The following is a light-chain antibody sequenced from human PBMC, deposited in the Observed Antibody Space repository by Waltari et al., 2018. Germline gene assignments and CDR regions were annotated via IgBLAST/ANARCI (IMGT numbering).Light chain of an antibody. CDR2: QDT. CDR3: QAWDSSIVV. Sequence: SYEMTQTPSMPVSPGQTVSITCSGDKLGNKFVSWYQLKPDQSPLLVIYQDTKRPSGIPERFSGSNSGNTATLTITGTQPMDEADYYCQAWDSSIVVFGGGTKLTVL. J-gene: IGLJ2*01. V-gene: IGLV3-1*01. CDR1: KLGNKF.